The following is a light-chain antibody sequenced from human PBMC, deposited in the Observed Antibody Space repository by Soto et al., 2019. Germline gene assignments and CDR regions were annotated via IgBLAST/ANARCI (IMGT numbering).Light chain of an antibody. V-gene: IGKV3-20*01. J-gene: IGKJ5*01. CDR2: GAS. CDR1: QSVSSN. Sequence: EIVLTQSPGTLSLSPVERATLSCRASQSVSSNLAWYQQTPGQAPRLLIYGASSRATGIPDRFSGTGSETDFTLTISRLEPEDFAVYYCQQYDNSPITFGQGTRLEIK. CDR3: QQYDNSPIT.